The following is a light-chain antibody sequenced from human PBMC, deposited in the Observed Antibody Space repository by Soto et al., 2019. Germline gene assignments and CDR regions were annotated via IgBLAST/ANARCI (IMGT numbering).Light chain of an antibody. CDR3: CSYAGRNTLI. CDR2: AVN. CDR1: RSDVGGNDL. Sequence: QSVLTQPPSVSGSPGQSVTISCTGSRSDVGGNDLVSWYQQHPGSSPRLIISAVNKRPSGVPNRFSGSKSGNTASLTVSGLQAEDEADYYCCSYAGRNTLIFGGGTKVTVL. V-gene: IGLV2-8*01. J-gene: IGLJ2*01.